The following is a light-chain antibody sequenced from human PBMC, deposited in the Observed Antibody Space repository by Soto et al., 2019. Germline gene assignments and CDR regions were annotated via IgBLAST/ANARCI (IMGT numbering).Light chain of an antibody. V-gene: IGKV3-20*01. CDR1: QNVRNTY. CDR3: QQYGSSPDLIT. Sequence: DIVLTQSPGTLSLSPGGRATLSCRASQNVRNTYLAWYQQKAGQAPRLLIYAASSRATGIPDRFSGSGSGTDFTLTITGLEPEDFAVYYCQQYGSSPDLITFGPGTKVDIK. CDR2: AAS. J-gene: IGKJ3*01.